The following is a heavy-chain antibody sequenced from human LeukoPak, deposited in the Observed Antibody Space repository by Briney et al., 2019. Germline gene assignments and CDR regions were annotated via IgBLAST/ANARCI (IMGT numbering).Heavy chain of an antibody. Sequence: PGGSLRLSCAASGFTFSSYAMSWVCQAPGKGLEWVSAISGSGGSTYYADSVKGRFTISRDNSKNTLYLQMNSLRAEDTAVYYCAKVGSGYYRLFDYWGQGTLVTVSS. CDR2: ISGSGGST. CDR1: GFTFSSYA. CDR3: AKVGSGYYRLFDY. V-gene: IGHV3-23*01. J-gene: IGHJ4*02. D-gene: IGHD3-22*01.